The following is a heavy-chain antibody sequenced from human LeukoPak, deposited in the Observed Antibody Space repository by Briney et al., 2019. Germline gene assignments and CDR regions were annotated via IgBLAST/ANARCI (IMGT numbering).Heavy chain of an antibody. Sequence: SETLSLTCTVSGGSISSYYWSWIRQPPGKGLEWIGYIYTSGSTNYNPSLRSRVTISEDMSKNQFSLRLSSVTAADTAVYYCARGIVVVPGVMGYYYMDVWGKGTTVTVSS. CDR3: ARGIVVVPGVMGYYYMDV. D-gene: IGHD2-2*01. V-gene: IGHV4-4*09. CDR1: GGSISSYY. J-gene: IGHJ6*03. CDR2: IYTSGST.